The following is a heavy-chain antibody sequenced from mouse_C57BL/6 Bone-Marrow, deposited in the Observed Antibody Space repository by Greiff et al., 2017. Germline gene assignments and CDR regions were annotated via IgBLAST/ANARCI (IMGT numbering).Heavy chain of an antibody. V-gene: IGHV1-15*01. CDR2: IDPETGGT. CDR3: TDSSGYGFDY. D-gene: IGHD3-2*02. Sequence: QVQLQQSGAELVRPGASVTLSCKASGYTFTDYEMHWVKQTPVHGLEWIGAIDPETGGTAYNQKFKGKAILTADKSSSTAYMELRSLTSEDSAVYCCTDSSGYGFDYWGQGTTLTVSS. J-gene: IGHJ2*01. CDR1: GYTFTDYE.